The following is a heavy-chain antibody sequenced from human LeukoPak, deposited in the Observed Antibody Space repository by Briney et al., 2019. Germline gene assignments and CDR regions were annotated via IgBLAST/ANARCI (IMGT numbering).Heavy chain of an antibody. J-gene: IGHJ4*02. CDR1: GFTFSDRY. CDR2: TRNKADSYIT. CDR3: ARDFDYGDGFDY. D-gene: IGHD4-17*01. V-gene: IGHV3-72*01. Sequence: GGSLRLSCAASGFTFSDRYMDWVRQAPGKGLEWVGRTRNKADSYITEYAASVKGRFTISRDNSKNSLYLQMNSLKTEDTALYYCARDFDYGDGFDYWGQGTLVTVSS.